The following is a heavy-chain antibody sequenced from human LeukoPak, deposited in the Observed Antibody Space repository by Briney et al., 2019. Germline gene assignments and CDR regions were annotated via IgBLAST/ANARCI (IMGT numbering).Heavy chain of an antibody. D-gene: IGHD2-2*01. Sequence: PGGSLRLSCVVSGFTLSSYYMNWVRQAPGKGLEWVSSISSSRTYIYYADSVKGRFTISRDNAKNSLYLQMNSLRAEDTVVYYCARVAWHAFYYYYYYMDVWGKGTTVTVSS. CDR2: ISSSRTYI. CDR1: GFTLSSYY. J-gene: IGHJ6*03. CDR3: ARVAWHAFYYYYYYMDV. V-gene: IGHV3-21*01.